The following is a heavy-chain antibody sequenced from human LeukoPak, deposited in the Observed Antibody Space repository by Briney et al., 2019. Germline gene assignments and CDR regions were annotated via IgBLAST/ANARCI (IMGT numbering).Heavy chain of an antibody. V-gene: IGHV1-2*02. CDR2: TNPNSGGT. D-gene: IGHD6-13*01. CDR1: GYTFTGYY. CDR3: ASGRVYSSSWYPFDY. J-gene: IGHJ4*02. Sequence: GASVKVSCKASGYTFTGYYMHWVRQAPGQGLEWMGWTNPNSGGTNYAQKFQGRVTMTRDTSISTAYMELSRLRSDDTAVYYCASGRVYSSSWYPFDYWGQGTLVTVSS.